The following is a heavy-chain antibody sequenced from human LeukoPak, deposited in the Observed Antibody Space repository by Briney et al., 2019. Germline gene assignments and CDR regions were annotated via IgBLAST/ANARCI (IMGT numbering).Heavy chain of an antibody. D-gene: IGHD2-2*01. V-gene: IGHV1-58*02. CDR1: GFTFTSSG. CDR3: AAASHLYLGTTFDY. Sequence: GASVKVSCKASGFTFTSSGMQWVRQARGQRLEWIGWIVVGSGNTNYAQKFLERVTITRDMSTSTAYMELSSLRSEDTAVYYCAAASHLYLGTTFDYWGQGTLVTVSS. CDR2: IVVGSGNT. J-gene: IGHJ4*02.